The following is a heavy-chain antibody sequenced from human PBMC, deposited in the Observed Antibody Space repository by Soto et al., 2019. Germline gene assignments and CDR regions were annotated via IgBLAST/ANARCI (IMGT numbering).Heavy chain of an antibody. CDR2: IIPLFGTT. CDR3: ARLDSTMITFDY. D-gene: IGHD5-18*01. J-gene: IGHJ4*02. CDR1: GDSFKNYA. Sequence: QVQLVQSGAEVKKPGSSVKISCKTSGDSFKNYAIGWVRQVPGQGLEWTGSIIPLFGTTNYARIFGGRVTITADKSTTTVYMELGSLRSEDTAVYYCARLDSTMITFDYWGQGTLVTVSS. V-gene: IGHV1-69*06.